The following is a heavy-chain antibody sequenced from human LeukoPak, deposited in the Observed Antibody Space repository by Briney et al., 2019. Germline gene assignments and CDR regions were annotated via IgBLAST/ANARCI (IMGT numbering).Heavy chain of an antibody. D-gene: IGHD3-16*01. CDR1: GGSISSYY. V-gene: IGHV4-4*07. Sequence: SETLFPTCTVSGGSISSYYGSWIRQPAGTGLEWIGRIYPSGSTTYNPSLKSRVTMSVDPSKNQFSLKLSSVTAADTAVYYCARDEEGGALDYWGQGTLVTVSS. CDR3: ARDEEGGALDY. CDR2: IYPSGST. J-gene: IGHJ4*02.